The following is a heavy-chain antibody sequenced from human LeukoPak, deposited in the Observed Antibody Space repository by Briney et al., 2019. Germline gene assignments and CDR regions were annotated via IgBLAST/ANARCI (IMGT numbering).Heavy chain of an antibody. CDR1: GFTFSSYT. Sequence: GRSLRLSCAASGFTFSSYTMSWVRQAPGKGLEWVSFISGSGGSTYYADSVKGRFTISRDNSKNTLYLQMNSLRAEDTAVYYCAKDGVVSSSSFYYFDYWGQGSLVTVAS. D-gene: IGHD6-6*01. CDR2: ISGSGGST. J-gene: IGHJ4*02. V-gene: IGHV3-23*01. CDR3: AKDGVVSSSSFYYFDY.